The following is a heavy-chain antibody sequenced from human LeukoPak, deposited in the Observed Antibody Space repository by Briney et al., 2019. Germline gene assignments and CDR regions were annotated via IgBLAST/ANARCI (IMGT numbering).Heavy chain of an antibody. CDR2: ISGSGGST. J-gene: IGHJ2*01. CDR3: AKASPAGYWYFDL. V-gene: IGHV3-23*01. Sequence: GGSLRLSCAASGFTFSSYAISWVRHAPGKGLEWVSVISGSGGSTYYADSVKGRFTISRDNSKNTLYLQMNSLRAEDTALYYCAKASPAGYWYFDLWGRGTLVTVSS. CDR1: GFTFSSYA.